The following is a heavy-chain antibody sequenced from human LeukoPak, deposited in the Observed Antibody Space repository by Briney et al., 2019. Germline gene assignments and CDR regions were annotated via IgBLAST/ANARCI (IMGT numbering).Heavy chain of an antibody. D-gene: IGHD1-26*01. V-gene: IGHV3-20*04. CDR1: GFTFDDYG. CDR2: INWNGGST. CDR3: ARASSYLNWDDAFDI. J-gene: IGHJ3*02. Sequence: GGSLRLSCAASGFTFDDYGMSWVRQALGKGLEWVSGINWNGGSTGYADSVKGRFTISRDNAKNSLYLQMNSLRAEDTALYYCARASSYLNWDDAFDIWGQGTMDTVSS.